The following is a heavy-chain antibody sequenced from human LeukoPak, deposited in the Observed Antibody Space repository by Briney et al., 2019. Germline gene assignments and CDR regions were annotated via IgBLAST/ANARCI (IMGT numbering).Heavy chain of an antibody. J-gene: IGHJ4*02. Sequence: SETLSLTCTVSGGSISSYYWSWIRQPPGKGLEWIGYIYYSGSTNYNPSLKSRVTISVDTSKNQFSLKLSSVTAADTAVYYCVSAVEYCGGDCYPGGFDYWGQGTLVTVSS. D-gene: IGHD2-21*02. CDR3: VSAVEYCGGDCYPGGFDY. CDR2: IYYSGST. V-gene: IGHV4-59*01. CDR1: GGSISSYY.